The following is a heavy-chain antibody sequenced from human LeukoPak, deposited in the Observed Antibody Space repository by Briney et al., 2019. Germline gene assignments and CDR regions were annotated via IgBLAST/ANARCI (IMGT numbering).Heavy chain of an antibody. Sequence: SQTLSLTCTVSGGSISSGGYYWSWIRQPPGKGLEWIGYIYHSGSTYYNPSLKSRVTISVDRSKNQFSLKLSSVTAADTAVYYCARGPRYGDYLLWGRGTLVTVSS. J-gene: IGHJ2*01. CDR1: GGSISSGGYY. V-gene: IGHV4-30-2*01. CDR2: IYHSGST. CDR3: ARGPRYGDYLL. D-gene: IGHD4-17*01.